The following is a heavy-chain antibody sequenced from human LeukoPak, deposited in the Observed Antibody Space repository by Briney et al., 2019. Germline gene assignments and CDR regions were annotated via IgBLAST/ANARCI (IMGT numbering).Heavy chain of an antibody. D-gene: IGHD1-1*01. Sequence: PGGSLRLSCAASGFTFASYSMNWVRQAPGKGLEWVSSISGDSTYIYNAGSVKGRFTISRDNAQASLYLQMISLRADDTAVYYCARFSGRLEGKADFDYGGQGPLVIVS. CDR1: GFTFASYS. CDR3: ARFSGRLEGKADFDY. CDR2: ISGDSTYI. J-gene: IGHJ4*02. V-gene: IGHV3-21*01.